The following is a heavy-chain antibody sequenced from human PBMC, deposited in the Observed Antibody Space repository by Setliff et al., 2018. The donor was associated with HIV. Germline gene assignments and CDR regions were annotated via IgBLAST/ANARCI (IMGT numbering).Heavy chain of an antibody. J-gene: IGHJ6*03. Sequence: ASVKVSCKASGYTFTDYYLHWVRQAPGQGLEWVGRIDPNSGGTNFAQKFQGRVTMTRDTSISTAYMELSRLTSDDTAMYYCARETTVVMGDDVDNYHYSYMDVWGKGTTVTVSS. CDR1: GYTFTDYY. CDR3: ARETTVVMGDDVDNYHYSYMDV. D-gene: IGHD4-17*01. CDR2: IDPNSGGT. V-gene: IGHV1-2*06.